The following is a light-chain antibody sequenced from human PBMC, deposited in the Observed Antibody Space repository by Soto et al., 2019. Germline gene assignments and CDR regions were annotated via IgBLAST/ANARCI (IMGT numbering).Light chain of an antibody. Sequence: QSALTQPRSVSGSPGQSVTISCTGTSSDVGGYNYDSWYQQHPGKAPKLMIYDVSKRPSGVPDRFSGSKSGNTASLTISGLQAEDEADYYCCSYGVVFGGGTKVTVL. CDR3: CSYGVV. CDR1: SSDVGGYNY. CDR2: DVS. V-gene: IGLV2-11*01. J-gene: IGLJ2*01.